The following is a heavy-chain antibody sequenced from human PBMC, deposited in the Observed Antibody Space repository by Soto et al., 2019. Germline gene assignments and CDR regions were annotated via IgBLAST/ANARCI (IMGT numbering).Heavy chain of an antibody. D-gene: IGHD3-16*01. J-gene: IGHJ4*02. Sequence: VQLVESGGGLVQPGGSLRLSCAASGFTFSSYGMHWVRQAPGKGLEWVAVISYDGSNKYYADSVKGRFTISRDNSKNTLYLQMNSLRAEDTAVYYCAKEVGEFDYWGQGTLVTVSS. V-gene: IGHV3-30*18. CDR2: ISYDGSNK. CDR1: GFTFSSYG. CDR3: AKEVGEFDY.